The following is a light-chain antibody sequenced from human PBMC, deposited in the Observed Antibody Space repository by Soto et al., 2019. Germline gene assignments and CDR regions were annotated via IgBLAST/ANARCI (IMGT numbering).Light chain of an antibody. CDR3: QQYNSYRWT. CDR1: QSISSG. CDR2: DAS. V-gene: IGKV1-5*01. J-gene: IGKJ5*01. Sequence: DIQMTQSPSTLSASLGDRVTITCRASQSISSGLAWYQQKPGKTPKLLIYDASSLESGVPSRFSGSGSGTEFTLTISSLQPDDFATYYCQQYNSYRWTFGQGTRLEIK.